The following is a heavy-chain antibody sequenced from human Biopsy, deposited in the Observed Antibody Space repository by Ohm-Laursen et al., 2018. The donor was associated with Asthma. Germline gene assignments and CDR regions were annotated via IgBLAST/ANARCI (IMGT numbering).Heavy chain of an antibody. CDR2: ISWNSGSI. CDR1: GFTFDDYA. J-gene: IGHJ4*02. D-gene: IGHD1-26*01. CDR3: AKGEWELLEANFDY. V-gene: IGHV3-9*01. Sequence: SLRLSCTASGFTFDDYAMHWVQQAPGKGLEWVSGISWNSGSIGYADSVKGRFTISRDNAKSSLYLQMNSLRAEDTALYYCAKGEWELLEANFDYWGQGTLVTVSS.